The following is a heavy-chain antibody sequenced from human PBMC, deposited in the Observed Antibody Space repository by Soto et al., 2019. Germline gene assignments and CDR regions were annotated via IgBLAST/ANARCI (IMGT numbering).Heavy chain of an antibody. J-gene: IGHJ6*02. V-gene: IGHV3-30*09. Sequence: QVQLVESGGGVVQPGRSLRLSCAASGFTFSNYAIHWVRQAPGKGLEWLALISSAGSNRYYADSVMGRFAISRDNSKSTSYLQMNSLRTEDTAVYFCAREAESVVGASYYYFYGMDVWGQGTTVNVSS. CDR1: GFTFSNYA. D-gene: IGHD1-26*01. CDR3: AREAESVVGASYYYFYGMDV. CDR2: ISSAGSNR.